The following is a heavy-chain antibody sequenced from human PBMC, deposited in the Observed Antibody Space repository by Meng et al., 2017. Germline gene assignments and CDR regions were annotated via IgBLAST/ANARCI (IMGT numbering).Heavy chain of an antibody. Sequence: EVQPAEAGGGLIQPGGSLRLSCTASGFSVTTSYMRWVRQAPGKGLEWVSVIYSGGSTYYADSVKGRFSISRDNSKNTLYLQMNSLRAEDTAVYFCARDSSSGWYHNYWGQGTLVTVSS. D-gene: IGHD6-19*01. V-gene: IGHV3-53*01. CDR1: GFSVTTSY. CDR2: IYSGGST. CDR3: ARDSSSGWYHNY. J-gene: IGHJ4*02.